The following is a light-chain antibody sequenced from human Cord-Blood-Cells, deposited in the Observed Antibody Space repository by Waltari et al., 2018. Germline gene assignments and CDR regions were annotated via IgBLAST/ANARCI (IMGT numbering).Light chain of an antibody. Sequence: DIQMTQSPSSLSASVGDRVTITCRASQSISSYLNWYQQKPGKAPKPLIYAASSLQSVVPSRFSGSGSGTDFTLTISSLQPEDFATYYCQQSYSTPYTFGQGTKLEIK. V-gene: IGKV1-39*01. CDR2: AAS. CDR1: QSISSY. CDR3: QQSYSTPYT. J-gene: IGKJ2*01.